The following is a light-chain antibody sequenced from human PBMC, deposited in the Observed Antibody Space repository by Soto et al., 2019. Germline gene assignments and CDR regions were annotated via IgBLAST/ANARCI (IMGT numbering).Light chain of an antibody. CDR1: QGISTY. CDR2: AAS. V-gene: IGKV1-27*01. Sequence: DIQMTQSPSSLSASVGDRVTITCRASQGISTYIAWYQRKPGKVPNLLIYAASTLNSGVPSRFSGSGSGTDYTLTISNLQPEDIATYVGQKYESQPVTFGPGTKGGIK. CDR3: QKYESQPVT. J-gene: IGKJ3*01.